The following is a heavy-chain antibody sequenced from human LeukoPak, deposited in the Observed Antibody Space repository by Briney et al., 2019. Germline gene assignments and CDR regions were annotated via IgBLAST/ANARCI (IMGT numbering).Heavy chain of an antibody. J-gene: IGHJ4*02. V-gene: IGHV3-23*01. CDR3: AKDHTYYDFWSGYYPYFDY. CDR1: GFTFSSYS. Sequence: PGGSLRLSCAASGFTFSSYSINWVRQAPGKGLEWVSAISGSGGSTYYADSVKDRFTISRDNSKNTLYLQMNSLRAEDTAVYYCAKDHTYYDFWSGYYPYFDYWGQGTLVTVSS. D-gene: IGHD3-3*01. CDR2: ISGSGGST.